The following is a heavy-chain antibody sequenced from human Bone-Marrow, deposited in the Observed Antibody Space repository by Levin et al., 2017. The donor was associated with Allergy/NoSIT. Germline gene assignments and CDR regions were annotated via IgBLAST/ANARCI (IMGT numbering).Heavy chain of an antibody. V-gene: IGHV3-48*03. Sequence: PGGSLRLSCATSGFIFSSYAMNWVRQAPGKGLEWLSYMSGGGGTTYYADSVKGRFTIYRDDAESSVFLQMNSLRAEDTAVYYCARDLSASFYFDYWGQGTLVTVSS. J-gene: IGHJ4*02. CDR1: GFIFSSYA. CDR3: ARDLSASFYFDY. CDR2: MSGGGGTT. D-gene: IGHD3-16*01.